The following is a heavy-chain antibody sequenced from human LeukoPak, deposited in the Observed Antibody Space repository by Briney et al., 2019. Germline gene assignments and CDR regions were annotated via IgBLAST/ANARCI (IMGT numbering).Heavy chain of an antibody. CDR2: INPSGGST. CDR1: GYTFTSYY. CDR3: ARASPPSYYYGSGSDPDAFDI. J-gene: IGHJ3*02. D-gene: IGHD3-10*01. Sequence: ASVKVSCKASGYTFTSYYMHWVRQAPGQGLEWMGIINPSGGSTSYAQKFQGRVTMTRDTSTSTVYMELSSLRSEDTAVYYCARASPPSYYYGSGSDPDAFDIWGQGTMVTVSS. V-gene: IGHV1-46*01.